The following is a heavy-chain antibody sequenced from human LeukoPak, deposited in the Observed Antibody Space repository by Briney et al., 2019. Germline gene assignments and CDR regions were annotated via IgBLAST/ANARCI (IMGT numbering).Heavy chain of an antibody. D-gene: IGHD1-26*01. CDR1: GYTFTGYY. V-gene: IGHV1-2*02. CDR2: INPNSGGT. CDR3: ARDALVGAPLYYFDN. Sequence: ASVKVSCKASGYTFTGYYMHWVRQAPGQGLEWMGWINPNSGGTNYAQKFQGRVTMTRDTSISTAYMELSRLTSDDTAVYFCARDALVGAPLYYFDNWGQGTLVTVSS. J-gene: IGHJ4*02.